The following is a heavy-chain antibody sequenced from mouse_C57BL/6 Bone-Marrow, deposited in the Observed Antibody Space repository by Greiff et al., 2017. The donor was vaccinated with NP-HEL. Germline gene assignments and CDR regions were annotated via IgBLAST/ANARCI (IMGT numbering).Heavy chain of an antibody. CDR1: GYTFTSYW. V-gene: IGHV1-72*01. CDR2: IDPNSGGT. J-gene: IGHJ1*03. D-gene: IGHD1-1*01. Sequence: QVQLQQPWADLVKPGASVKLSCKASGYTFTSYWMHWVKQRPGRGLEWIGRIDPNSGGTKFNEKFKTKATLTVDKPSSTAYMQLSSLTSEDSAVYYCARYYYGSRGWYFDVWGTGTTVTVSS. CDR3: ARYYYGSRGWYFDV.